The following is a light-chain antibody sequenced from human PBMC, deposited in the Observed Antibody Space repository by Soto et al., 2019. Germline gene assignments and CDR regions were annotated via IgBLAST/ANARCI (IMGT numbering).Light chain of an antibody. Sequence: QAVVTQPPSASGTPGQRVTISCSGSSSNIGSNTVNWYQQLPGTAPRLLIYSNNQRPSGVPDRFSGSKSGTSASLAISGLQSEDEADYYCAAWDDSLNGSVFGTGTKVTVL. J-gene: IGLJ1*01. V-gene: IGLV1-44*01. CDR1: SSNIGSNT. CDR2: SNN. CDR3: AAWDDSLNGSV.